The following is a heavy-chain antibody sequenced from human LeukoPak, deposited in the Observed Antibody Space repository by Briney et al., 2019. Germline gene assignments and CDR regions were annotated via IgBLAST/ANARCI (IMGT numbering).Heavy chain of an antibody. Sequence: PGGSLRLSCAASGFTFSSYEMNWVRQAPRKGLEWVSYISSSGSTIYYADSVKGRFTISRDNAKNSLYLQMNSLRAEDTAVYYCARDGAWEPPHYYYGMDVWGQGTTVTVSS. J-gene: IGHJ6*02. D-gene: IGHD1-14*01. CDR2: ISSSGSTI. V-gene: IGHV3-48*03. CDR3: ARDGAWEPPHYYYGMDV. CDR1: GFTFSSYE.